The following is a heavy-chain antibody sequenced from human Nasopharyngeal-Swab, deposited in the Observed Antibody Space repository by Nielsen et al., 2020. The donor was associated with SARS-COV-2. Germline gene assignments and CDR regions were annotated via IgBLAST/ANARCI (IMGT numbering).Heavy chain of an antibody. Sequence: SVKVSCKASGGTFSSYAISWVRQAPGQGLEWMGGIIPIFGTANYAQKFQGRVTITADESTGTAYMELSSLRSEDTAVYYCARDPGVGSDCTNGVCYTIFDYWGQGTLVTVSS. J-gene: IGHJ4*02. D-gene: IGHD2-8*01. CDR3: ARDPGVGSDCTNGVCYTIFDY. V-gene: IGHV1-69*13. CDR1: GGTFSSYA. CDR2: IIPIFGTA.